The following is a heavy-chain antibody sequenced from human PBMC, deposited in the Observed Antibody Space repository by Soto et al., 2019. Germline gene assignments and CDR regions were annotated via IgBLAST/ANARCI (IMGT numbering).Heavy chain of an antibody. CDR1: GGSISSGGYY. CDR3: ARDTTGRTGTTYYYYGMDV. J-gene: IGHJ6*02. CDR2: IYYSGST. Sequence: PSETLSLTCTVSGGSISSGGYYWSWIRQHPVKGLEWIGYIYYSGSTYYNPSLKSRVTISVDTSKNQFSLKLSSVTAADTAVYYCARDTTGRTGTTYYYYGMDVWGQGTTVTVS. D-gene: IGHD1-7*01. V-gene: IGHV4-31*03.